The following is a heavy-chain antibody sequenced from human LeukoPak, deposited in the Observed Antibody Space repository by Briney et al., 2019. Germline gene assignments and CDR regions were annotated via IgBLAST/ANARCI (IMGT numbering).Heavy chain of an antibody. V-gene: IGHV1-2*02. Sequence: ASVKVSCKASGYTFTGYYMHWVRQAPGQGPEWMGWINPNSGGTNYAQKFQGRVTMTRDTSISTAYMELSRLRSDDTAVYYCARDNLDCSSTSCPPWGQGTLVTVSS. D-gene: IGHD2-2*01. CDR2: INPNSGGT. J-gene: IGHJ5*02. CDR1: GYTFTGYY. CDR3: ARDNLDCSSTSCPP.